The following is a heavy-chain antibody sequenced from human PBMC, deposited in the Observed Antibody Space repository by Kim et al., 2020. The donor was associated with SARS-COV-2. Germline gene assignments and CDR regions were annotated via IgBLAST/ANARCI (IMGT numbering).Heavy chain of an antibody. CDR1: GFTFSSYG. CDR2: IWCDGSNT. D-gene: IGHD3-22*01. Sequence: GGSLRLSCAASGFTFSSYGMHWVRQAPGKGLEWVSGIWCDGSNTYYADSVKGRFTISRDNSKNTLYLQMNSLRAEDTAVYYCARDIAMIVVGGEAVDIWG. V-gene: IGHV3-33*01. J-gene: IGHJ3*02. CDR3: ARDIAMIVVGGEAVDI.